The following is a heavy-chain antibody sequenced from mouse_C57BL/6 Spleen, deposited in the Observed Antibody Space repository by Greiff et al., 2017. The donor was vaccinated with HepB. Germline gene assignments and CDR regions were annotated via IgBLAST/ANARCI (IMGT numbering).Heavy chain of an antibody. CDR3: ARNWDGAFDY. J-gene: IGHJ2*01. CDR2: IDPEDGET. V-gene: IGHV14-2*01. D-gene: IGHD4-1*01. Sequence: EVQLQQSGAELVKPGASVKLSCTASGFNIKDYYMHWVKQRTEQGLEWIGRIDPEDGETKYAPKFQGKATITADTSSNTAYQRLSSLTSEDTAVYYCARNWDGAFDYWGQGTTLTVSS. CDR1: GFNIKDYY.